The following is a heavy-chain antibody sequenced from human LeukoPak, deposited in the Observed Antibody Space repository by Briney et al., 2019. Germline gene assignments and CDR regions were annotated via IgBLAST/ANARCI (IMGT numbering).Heavy chain of an antibody. CDR1: GGSFSGYY. J-gene: IGHJ4*02. CDR2: INHSGST. CDR3: ARGLCSSTSCYLDY. V-gene: IGHV4-34*01. D-gene: IGHD2-2*01. Sequence: SETLSLTCAVYGGSFSGYYWSWTRQPPGKGLEWIGEINHSGSTNYNPSLKSRVTISVDTSKNQFSLKLSSVTAADTAVYYCARGLCSSTSCYLDYWGQGTLVTVSS.